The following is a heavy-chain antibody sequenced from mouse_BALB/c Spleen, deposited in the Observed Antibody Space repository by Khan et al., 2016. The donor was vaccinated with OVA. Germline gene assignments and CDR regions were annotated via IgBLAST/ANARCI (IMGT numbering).Heavy chain of an antibody. J-gene: IGHJ2*01. D-gene: IGHD1-1*02. V-gene: IGHV3-2*02. CDR3: ARIYGGDFDY. CDR2: ISYSGNT. Sequence: EVQLQESGPGLVKPSQSLSLTCTVTGYSITSYYAWNWIRQFPGNKLEWMGYISYSGNTKHNPSLKSRISITRDTSKNQFFLQVNAVTTEDTATYYCARIYGGDFDYWGQGTTLTVSS. CDR1: GYSITSYYA.